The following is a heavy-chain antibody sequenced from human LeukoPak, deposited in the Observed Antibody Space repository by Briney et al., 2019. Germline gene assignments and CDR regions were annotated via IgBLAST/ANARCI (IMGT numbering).Heavy chain of an antibody. CDR3: AKDVGKWESLHFFDY. Sequence: GGSLRLSCAASGFTFSSYAMSWVRQAPGKGLEWVSAISGSGASTYYADSVTGRFTISRDNSGNTLYLQMNSLRGDDTAVYYCAKDVGKWESLHFFDYWGQGTLVTVSS. CDR2: ISGSGAST. CDR1: GFTFSSYA. J-gene: IGHJ4*02. D-gene: IGHD1-26*01. V-gene: IGHV3-23*01.